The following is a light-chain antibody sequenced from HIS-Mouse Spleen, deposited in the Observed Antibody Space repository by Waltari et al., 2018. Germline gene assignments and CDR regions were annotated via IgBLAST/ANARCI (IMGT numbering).Light chain of an antibody. Sequence: IVLTQSPGTLSLSPGERATLSCRASQIVSSSYLAWYQQKPGQAPRLLIYGASSRATGIPDRFSGSGSGTDFTLTISRLEPEDFAVYYCQQYGSSPPWTFGQGTKVEIK. J-gene: IGKJ1*01. CDR2: GAS. CDR1: QIVSSSY. CDR3: QQYGSSPPWT. V-gene: IGKV3-20*01.